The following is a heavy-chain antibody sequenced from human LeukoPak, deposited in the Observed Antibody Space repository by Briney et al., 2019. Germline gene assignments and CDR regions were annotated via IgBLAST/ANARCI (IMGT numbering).Heavy chain of an antibody. CDR1: GFTFISYS. CDR3: ARNIEGYKLYNFDS. D-gene: IGHD5-24*01. CDR2: ISSRSSYL. J-gene: IGHJ4*02. V-gene: IGHV3-21*01. Sequence: GGSLRLSCAASGFTFISYSMTWVRQAPWKGLEWVSSISSRSSYLYYADSLKSRFTISRDYAKNLLYLQMNSLSAEDTAVYYCARNIEGYKLYNFDSWGQGTLVTVSS.